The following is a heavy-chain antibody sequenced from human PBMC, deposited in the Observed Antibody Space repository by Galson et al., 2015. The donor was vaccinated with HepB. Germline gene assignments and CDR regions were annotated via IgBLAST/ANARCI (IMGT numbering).Heavy chain of an antibody. CDR1: GFSVTNNGVA. CDR2: IYWDDTK. V-gene: IGHV2-5*02. Sequence: PALVKPTQTLTLTCTCSGFSVTNNGVAVAWIRQPPGKAPEWLTTIYWDDTKTFSPSLESRLTFTIDSSKNQVVLTLAKVDPVDTATYFCAYSQTTVTSAFDIWGPGTMVTVSS. J-gene: IGHJ3*02. CDR3: AYSQTTVTSAFDI. D-gene: IGHD4-11*01.